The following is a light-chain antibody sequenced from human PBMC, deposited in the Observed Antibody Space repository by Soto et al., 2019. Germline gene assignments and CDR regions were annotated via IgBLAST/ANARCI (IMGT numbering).Light chain of an antibody. J-gene: IGKJ2*01. CDR2: AAS. CDR1: QSISSY. V-gene: IGKV1-39*01. CDR3: QQSYSTPCT. Sequence: DIPMPQSPSSLSASVGDRVTITCRASQSISSYLNWYQQKPGKAPKLLIYAASSLQSGVPSRFSGSGSGTDFTLTISSLQPEDFATYYCQQSYSTPCTFGQGTKLESK.